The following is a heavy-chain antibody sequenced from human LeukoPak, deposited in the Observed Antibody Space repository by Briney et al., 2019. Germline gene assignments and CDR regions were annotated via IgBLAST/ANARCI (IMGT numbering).Heavy chain of an antibody. V-gene: IGHV3-30-3*01. Sequence: PGGSLRLSCAASGFTFSSYAMHWVRQAPGKGLEWVAVISYGGSNKYYADSVKGRFTISRDNSKNTLYLQMNSLRAEDTAVYYCARDPYQGPWGGLFDYWGQGTLVTVSS. CDR2: ISYGGSNK. J-gene: IGHJ4*02. CDR1: GFTFSSYA. D-gene: IGHD3-10*01. CDR3: ARDPYQGPWGGLFDY.